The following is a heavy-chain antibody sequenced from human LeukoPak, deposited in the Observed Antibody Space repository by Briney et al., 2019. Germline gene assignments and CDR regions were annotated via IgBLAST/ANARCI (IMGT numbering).Heavy chain of an antibody. CDR3: AREITMVRGGRHWFDP. V-gene: IGHV4-59*01. D-gene: IGHD3-10*01. CDR1: GGSISSYY. J-gene: IGHJ5*02. CDR2: IYYSGST. Sequence: SETLSLTRTVSGGSISSYYWSWIRQPPGKGLEWIGYIYYSGSTNYNPSIKSRVTISVDTSKNQFSLKLSSVTAADTAVYYCAREITMVRGGRHWFDPWGQGTLVTVSS.